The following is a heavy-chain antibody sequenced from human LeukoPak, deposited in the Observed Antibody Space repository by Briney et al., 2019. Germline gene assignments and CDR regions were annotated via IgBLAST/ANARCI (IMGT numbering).Heavy chain of an antibody. J-gene: IGHJ4*02. Sequence: GGPLRLSCAASGFTVSSNYMSWVRQAPGKGLEWVSVIYSGGSTYYADSVKGRFTISRDNSKNTLYLQMNSLRAEDTAVYYCARDFKDSSGWYGFDYWGQGTLVTVSS. D-gene: IGHD6-19*01. V-gene: IGHV3-53*01. CDR2: IYSGGST. CDR1: GFTVSSNY. CDR3: ARDFKDSSGWYGFDY.